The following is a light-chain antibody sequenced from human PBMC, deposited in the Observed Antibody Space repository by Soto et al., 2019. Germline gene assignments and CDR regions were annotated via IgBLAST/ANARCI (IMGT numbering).Light chain of an antibody. CDR1: QNIYSN. CDR2: RAS. CDR3: LQYHNLWA. Sequence: IVMKQSPATLSLSTQERATLSCRASQNIYSNIAWYQQRPGQAPRLLIYRASTRATGVPARFSGSGSGTEFTLTISSLQSEDFTVYSCLQYHNLWAVGQGTNVDI. J-gene: IGKJ1*01. V-gene: IGKV3-15*01.